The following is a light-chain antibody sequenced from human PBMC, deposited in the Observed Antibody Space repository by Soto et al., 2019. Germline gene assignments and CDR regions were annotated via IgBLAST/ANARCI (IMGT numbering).Light chain of an antibody. CDR3: FSFTSTNTHV. V-gene: IGLV2-23*01. CDR2: ETS. Sequence: QSVLTQPASVSGSPGQSVTISCTGTSSDFGSYKFVSWYQHHPGTVPKVIIYETSKRPSGVSDRFSGSKSGNTASLTIYGLQAEDETDYYCFSFTSTNTHVFGSGTKVTVL. CDR1: SSDFGSYKF. J-gene: IGLJ1*01.